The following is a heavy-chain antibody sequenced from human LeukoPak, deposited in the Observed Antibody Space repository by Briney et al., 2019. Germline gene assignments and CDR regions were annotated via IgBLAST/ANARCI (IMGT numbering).Heavy chain of an antibody. Sequence: GGSLRLSCAASGFIFDDYILHWVRQAPGKGLEWVSLITWDGANSYYADSVKGRFTIPRDNSKNSLFLQMNSLRTEDTAFYYCAKGPDVDSWGQGTLVTVFS. J-gene: IGHJ4*02. D-gene: IGHD1-14*01. CDR3: AKGPDVDS. CDR2: ITWDGANS. V-gene: IGHV3-43*01. CDR1: GFIFDDYI.